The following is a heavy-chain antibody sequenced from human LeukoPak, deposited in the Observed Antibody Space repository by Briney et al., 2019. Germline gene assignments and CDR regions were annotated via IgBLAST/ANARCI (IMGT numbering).Heavy chain of an antibody. D-gene: IGHD5-18*01. V-gene: IGHV4-4*02. CDR2: INHSGST. J-gene: IGHJ5*02. CDR3: ARSLKVTAWFDP. Sequence: SGTLSLTCSVSGASLENLHWWTWVRQPPGKGLEWIGEINHSGSTNYNPSLKSRVTISVDTSKNQFSLKLSSVTAADTAVYYCARSLKVTAWFDPWGQGTLVTVSS. CDR1: GASLENLHW.